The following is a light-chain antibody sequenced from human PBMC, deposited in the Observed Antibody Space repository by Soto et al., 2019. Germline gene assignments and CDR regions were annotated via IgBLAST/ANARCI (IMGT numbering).Light chain of an antibody. Sequence: EIVLTQSPGTLSLFPGERATLSCRASQSLTTSYLAWYQQKPGQAPRLLIYGASSRATGIPDRFSGSGSGTDFTLTISSLEPEDFAVHYCQQYGSSPTFGQGTRLEIK. J-gene: IGKJ5*01. CDR2: GAS. CDR3: QQYGSSPT. V-gene: IGKV3-20*01. CDR1: QSLTTSY.